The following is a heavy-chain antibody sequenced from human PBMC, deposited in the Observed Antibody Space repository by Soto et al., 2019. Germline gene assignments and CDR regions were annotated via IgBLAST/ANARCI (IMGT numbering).Heavy chain of an antibody. D-gene: IGHD2-21*02. CDR2: ISSSSSYI. J-gene: IGHJ3*02. Sequence: GGSLRLSCAASGFTFSSYSMNWVRQAPGKGLEWVSSISSSSSYIYYADSVKGRFIISRDNAKNSLYLQMNSLRAEDTAVYYCARACGGDCYDAFDIWGQGTMVTVSS. CDR1: GFTFSSYS. V-gene: IGHV3-21*01. CDR3: ARACGGDCYDAFDI.